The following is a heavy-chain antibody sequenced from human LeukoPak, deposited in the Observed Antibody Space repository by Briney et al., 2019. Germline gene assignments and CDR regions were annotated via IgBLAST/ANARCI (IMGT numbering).Heavy chain of an antibody. CDR3: AKTGFGPFNWFDP. V-gene: IGHV3-23*01. D-gene: IGHD3-10*01. CDR2: ISGSGGGT. CDR1: GFTFSSYA. J-gene: IGHJ5*02. Sequence: GGSLRLSCAASGFTFSSYAMSWVRQAPGKGLEWVSAISGSGGGTYYADSVKGRFTISRDNSKNTLYLQMNSLRAEDTAVYCCAKTGFGPFNWFDPWGQGTLVTVSS.